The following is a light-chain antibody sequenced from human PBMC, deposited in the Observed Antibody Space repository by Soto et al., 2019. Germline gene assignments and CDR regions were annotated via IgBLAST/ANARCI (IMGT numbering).Light chain of an antibody. J-gene: IGKJ1*01. CDR3: QQYTQSLWT. CDR1: QSVSSSY. Sequence: EIVLTQSPGTLSLSPGERVTLSCRASQSVSSSYLAWYQQKPGQAPRLLMYGASSRATGIPERFSGSGSGTDFTLTIDRLEPEDFAVYFCQQYTQSLWTFGQGTKVDIK. V-gene: IGKV3-20*01. CDR2: GAS.